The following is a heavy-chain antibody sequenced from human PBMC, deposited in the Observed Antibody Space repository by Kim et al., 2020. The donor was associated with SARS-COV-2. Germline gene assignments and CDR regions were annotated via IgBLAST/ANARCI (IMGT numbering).Heavy chain of an antibody. V-gene: IGHV1-2*02. Sequence: ASVKVSCKASGYTFTGYYMHWVRQAPGQGLEWMGWINPNSGGTNYAQKFQGRVTMTRDTSISKAYMELSRLRSDDTAVYYCARVAAGDGLNWFDPWGQGTLVTVSS. CDR1: GYTFTGYY. D-gene: IGHD6-13*01. J-gene: IGHJ5*02. CDR2: INPNSGGT. CDR3: ARVAAGDGLNWFDP.